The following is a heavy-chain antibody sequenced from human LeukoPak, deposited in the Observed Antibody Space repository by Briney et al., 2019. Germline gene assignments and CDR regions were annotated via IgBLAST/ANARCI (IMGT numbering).Heavy chain of an antibody. Sequence: GGSLRLSCAASGFTFSSYGMHWVRQAPGKGLEWVAVISYDGSNKYYADSVKGRFTISRDNSKNTLYLQMNSLRAEDTAVYYCAKGGPTVKGNYFDYGGQGTLVTVSS. CDR1: GFTFSSYG. J-gene: IGHJ4*02. CDR3: AKGGPTVKGNYFDY. V-gene: IGHV3-30*18. CDR2: ISYDGSNK. D-gene: IGHD4-17*01.